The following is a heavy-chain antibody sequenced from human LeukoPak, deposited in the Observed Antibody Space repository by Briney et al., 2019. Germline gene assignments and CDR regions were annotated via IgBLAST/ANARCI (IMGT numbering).Heavy chain of an antibody. CDR2: IYTSGST. V-gene: IGHV4-61*02. J-gene: IGHJ4*02. Sequence: PSETLSLTCTVSGGSISSGSYYWSWIRQPAGKGLEWIGRIYTSGSTNYNPSLKSRVTISVDTSKNQFSLKLSSVTAADTAVYYCAREVNVVRWWEVYYFDYWGQGTLVTVSS. CDR1: GGSISSGSYY. D-gene: IGHD1-26*01. CDR3: AREVNVVRWWEVYYFDY.